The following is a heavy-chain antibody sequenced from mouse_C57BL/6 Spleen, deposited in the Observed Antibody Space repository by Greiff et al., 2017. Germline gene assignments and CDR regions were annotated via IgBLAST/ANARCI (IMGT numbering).Heavy chain of an antibody. D-gene: IGHD1-1*01. J-gene: IGHJ2*01. V-gene: IGHV5-17*01. CDR2: ISSGSSTI. CDR1: GFTFSDYG. Sequence: EVKVEESGGGLVKPGGSLKLSCAASGFTFSDYGMHWVRQAPEKGLEWVAYISSGSSTIYYADTVKGRITISRDNAKNTLFLQMTSLRSEDTAMYYCARGPVVAPFDYWGQGTTLTVSS. CDR3: ARGPVVAPFDY.